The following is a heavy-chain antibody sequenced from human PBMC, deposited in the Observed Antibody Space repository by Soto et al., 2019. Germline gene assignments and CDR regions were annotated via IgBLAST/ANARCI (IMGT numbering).Heavy chain of an antibody. CDR2: INPNSGGT. J-gene: IGHJ6*03. D-gene: IGHD3-10*01. Sequence: ASVKVSCKASGYTFTGYYMHWVRQAPGQGLEWMGWINPNSGGTNYAQKFQGWVTMTRDTSISTAYMELSRLRSDDTAGYYCARGHPSSYGSGSYYMDVWGKGTTVTVSS. V-gene: IGHV1-2*04. CDR3: ARGHPSSYGSGSYYMDV. CDR1: GYTFTGYY.